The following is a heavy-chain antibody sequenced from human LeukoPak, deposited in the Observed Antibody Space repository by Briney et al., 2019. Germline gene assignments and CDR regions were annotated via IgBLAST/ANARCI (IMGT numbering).Heavy chain of an antibody. J-gene: IGHJ5*02. Sequence: SETLSLTCTVSGYSISSGYYWGWIRQPPGKGLEWIGSIYHSGSTNYNPSLKSRVTISVDTSKNQFSLKLSSVTAADTAVYYCAREENSRDLNWFDPWGQGTLVTVSS. CDR2: IYHSGST. CDR3: AREENSRDLNWFDP. CDR1: GYSISSGYY. V-gene: IGHV4-38-2*02.